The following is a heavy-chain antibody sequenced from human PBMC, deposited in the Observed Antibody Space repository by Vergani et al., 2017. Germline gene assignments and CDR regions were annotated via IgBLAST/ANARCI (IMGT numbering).Heavy chain of an antibody. CDR2: VYYSGTT. J-gene: IGHJ6*03. Sequence: QLQLQESDSRLVNPSQTLSLTCTLSGDAISRDTYSWNWVRQPPGKPLEWIGSVYYSGTTYYNPSLGGRVTMSIDKSKNHFSLTLTSETAADSAFYFCARGQTGYSRDWSTYFFYMDVWGKGTTVTVSS. D-gene: IGHD3/OR15-3a*01. V-gene: IGHV4-30-2*01. CDR1: GDAISRDTYS. CDR3: ARGQTGYSRDWSTYFFYMDV.